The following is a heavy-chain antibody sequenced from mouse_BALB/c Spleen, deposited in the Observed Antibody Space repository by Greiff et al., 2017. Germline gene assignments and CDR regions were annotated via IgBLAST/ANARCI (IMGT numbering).Heavy chain of an antibody. V-gene: IGHV5-6-3*01. CDR1: GFTFSSYG. D-gene: IGHD2-4*01. Sequence: EVQRVESGGGLVQPGGSLKLSCAASGFTFSSYGMSWVRQTPDKRLELVATINSNGGSTYYPDSVKGRFTISRDNAKNTLYLQMSSLKSEDTAMYYCARDLGGLRDYYAMDYWGQGTSVTVSS. J-gene: IGHJ4*01. CDR3: ARDLGGLRDYYAMDY. CDR2: INSNGGST.